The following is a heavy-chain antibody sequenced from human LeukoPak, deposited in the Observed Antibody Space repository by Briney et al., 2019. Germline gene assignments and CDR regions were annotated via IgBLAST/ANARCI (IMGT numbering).Heavy chain of an antibody. CDR1: GITFSSYA. CDR3: ARFRSGWYMDY. V-gene: IGHV3-23*01. D-gene: IGHD6-19*01. Sequence: GGSLRLSCAASGITFSSYAMSWVRQAPGKGLEWVSVISGSGGSTYYADSVKGRFAISRDISKNTLYLQMDSLRAEDAAVYYCARFRSGWYMDYWGQGTLVTVSS. J-gene: IGHJ4*02. CDR2: ISGSGGST.